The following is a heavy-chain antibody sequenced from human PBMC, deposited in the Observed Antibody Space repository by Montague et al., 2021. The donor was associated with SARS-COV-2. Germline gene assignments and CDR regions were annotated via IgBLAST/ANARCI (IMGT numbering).Heavy chain of an antibody. CDR2: TYDRPMWQS. CDR3: VRGIEAAGSYDY. D-gene: IGHD6-13*01. V-gene: IGHV6-1*01. J-gene: IGHJ4*02. Sequence: CAISGDSVSSNSATWHWIRQSPSRGLEWLGRTYDRPMWQSDYARSVKSRIAINPDTSKNQFSLQLSSVTPEDTALYYCVRGIEAAGSYDYWGQGTLVTVSS. CDR1: GDSVSSNSAT.